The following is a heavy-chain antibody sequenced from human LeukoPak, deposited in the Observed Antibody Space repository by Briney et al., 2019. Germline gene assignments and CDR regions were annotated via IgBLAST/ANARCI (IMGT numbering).Heavy chain of an antibody. Sequence: GGSLRLSCAASGFTFSSYEMNWLRQAPGKGLEWVSYISSSGSTIYYADSVKGRFTISRDNAKNSLYLQMNSLRAEDTAVYYCARGFSHLEWLLYVGNFDYWGQGTLVTVSS. CDR3: ARGFSHLEWLLYVGNFDY. CDR2: ISSSGSTI. V-gene: IGHV3-48*03. CDR1: GFTFSSYE. J-gene: IGHJ4*02. D-gene: IGHD3-3*01.